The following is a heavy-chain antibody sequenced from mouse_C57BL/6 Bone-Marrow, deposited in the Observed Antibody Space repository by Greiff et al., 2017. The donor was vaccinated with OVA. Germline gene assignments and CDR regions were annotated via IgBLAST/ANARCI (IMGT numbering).Heavy chain of an antibody. V-gene: IGHV5-16*01. D-gene: IGHD3-1*01. J-gene: IGHJ3*01. CDR3: ARDREGFAY. CDR1: GFTFSDYY. Sequence: EVMLVESEGGLVQPGSSLKLSCTASGFTFSDYYMAWVRQAPEKGLEWVANINYDGSCTYYLDSLKSRFIISRDNAKNILYLQMRSLKSEDTATYYCARDREGFAYWGKGTLVTVSA. CDR2: INYDGSCT.